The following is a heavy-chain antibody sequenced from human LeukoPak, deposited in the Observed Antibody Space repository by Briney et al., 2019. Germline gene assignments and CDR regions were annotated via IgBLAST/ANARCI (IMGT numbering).Heavy chain of an antibody. CDR2: IYYSGST. D-gene: IGHD3-22*01. Sequence: SETLSLTCTVSGGSISSYYWSWIRQPPGKGLEWIGYIYYSGSTNYNPSLKSRVTISVDTSKNQFSLKLSSVTAAATAVYYCARSSYDSSGYYYEEGYLDYWGQGTLVTVSS. CDR1: GGSISSYY. V-gene: IGHV4-59*01. CDR3: ARSSYDSSGYYYEEGYLDY. J-gene: IGHJ4*02.